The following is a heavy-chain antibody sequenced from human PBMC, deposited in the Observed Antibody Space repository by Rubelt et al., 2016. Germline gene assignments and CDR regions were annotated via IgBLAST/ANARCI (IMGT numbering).Heavy chain of an antibody. D-gene: IGHD6-25*01. CDR3: ARASSGSPRFGFDY. Sequence: VSSYYLTWIRQPPGKGLEYIGYIYYGGSTNYNPPLKSRVTISVDTSKNQFSLKLSSVTAADTAVYYCARASSGSPRFGFDYWGQGTLVTVSS. V-gene: IGHV4-59*02. CDR2: IYYGGST. CDR1: VSSYY. J-gene: IGHJ4*02.